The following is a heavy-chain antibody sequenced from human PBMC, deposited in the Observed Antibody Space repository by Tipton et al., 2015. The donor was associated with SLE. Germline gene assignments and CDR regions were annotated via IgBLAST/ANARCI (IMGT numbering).Heavy chain of an antibody. CDR3: VKNGVVAATPGDY. Sequence: SLRLSCAASRFTFSDYAMSWVRPAPGKGLEWVAAIGSRSIGTFYADSVRGRFTISRDNSKNMLYLQMNSLRADDAAVYFCVKNGVVAATPGDYWGQGTLVAVSS. J-gene: IGHJ4*02. D-gene: IGHD2-15*01. CDR1: RFTFSDYA. V-gene: IGHV3-23*05. CDR2: IGSRSIGT.